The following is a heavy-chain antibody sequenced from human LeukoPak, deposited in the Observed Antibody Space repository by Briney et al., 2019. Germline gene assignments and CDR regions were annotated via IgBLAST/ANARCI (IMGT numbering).Heavy chain of an antibody. Sequence: PGGSLRLSCAASGFTFSSHAMSWVRQAPGKGLEWVSAISGSGSSTYYADSVKGRFTVSRDNSQNTLNLQMNSLKTEDTAVYYCTTGPIAAAVDYWGQGTLVTVSS. J-gene: IGHJ4*02. D-gene: IGHD6-13*01. CDR2: ISGSGSST. V-gene: IGHV3-23*01. CDR3: TTGPIAAAVDY. CDR1: GFTFSSHA.